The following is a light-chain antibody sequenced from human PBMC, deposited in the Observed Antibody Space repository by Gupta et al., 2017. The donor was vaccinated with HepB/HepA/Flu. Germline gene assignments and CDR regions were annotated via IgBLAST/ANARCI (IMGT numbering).Light chain of an antibody. CDR3: QQYYSTPRT. CDR1: QSVLYSSNNKNY. V-gene: IGKV4-1*01. Sequence: DIVMTQSPDSLAASLGEWATINCKSSQSVLYSSNNKNYLAWYQQKPGQPPKLLIYWASTRESGVPDRFRGSGSGTDFTLTISSLQAEDVAVYYCQQYYSTPRTFGQGTRLEIK. CDR2: WAS. J-gene: IGKJ1*01.